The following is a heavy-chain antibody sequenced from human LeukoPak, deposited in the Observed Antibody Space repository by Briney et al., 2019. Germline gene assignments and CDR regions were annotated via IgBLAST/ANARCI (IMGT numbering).Heavy chain of an antibody. CDR3: ARDGRPGAGY. D-gene: IGHD4-17*01. CDR1: GGSISSGGYY. Sequence: SETLSLTCTVSGGSISSGGYYWSWIRQHPGKGLEWIGYIYYSGSTYYNPSLKSRVTISVDTSKNQFSLKLSSVTAADTAVYYCARDGRPGAGYWGQGTLVTVSS. J-gene: IGHJ4*02. CDR2: IYYSGST. V-gene: IGHV4-31*03.